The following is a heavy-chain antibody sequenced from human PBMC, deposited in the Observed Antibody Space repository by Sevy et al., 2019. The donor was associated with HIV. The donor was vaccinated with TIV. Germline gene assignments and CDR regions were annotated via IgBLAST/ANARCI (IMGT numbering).Heavy chain of an antibody. Sequence: GGSLRLSCAASGFTFSSYSMNWVRQAPGKGLEWVSYISSSSSTIYYADSVKGRFTISRDNAKNSLYLQMNSLRDEDTAVYYCARDKSSDIVVITPLGMDVWGQGTTVTVSS. CDR1: GFTFSSYS. D-gene: IGHD3-22*01. CDR2: ISSSSSTI. CDR3: ARDKSSDIVVITPLGMDV. J-gene: IGHJ6*02. V-gene: IGHV3-48*02.